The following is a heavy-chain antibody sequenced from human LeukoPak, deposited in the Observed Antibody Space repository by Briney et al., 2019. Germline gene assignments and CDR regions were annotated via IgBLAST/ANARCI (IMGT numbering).Heavy chain of an antibody. CDR2: INQDGSEE. CDR1: GFTFSNYW. CDR3: VRDGGVSGYDLLDY. V-gene: IGHV3-7*01. J-gene: IGHJ4*02. D-gene: IGHD5-12*01. Sequence: GGSLRLSCAASGFTFSNYWMTWVRQAPGKGLEWVAHINQDGSEEHYMDSAKARFTISRDNAKNSLSLQMNSLRAEDAAVYYCVRDGGVSGYDLLDYWGQGTLVTVSS.